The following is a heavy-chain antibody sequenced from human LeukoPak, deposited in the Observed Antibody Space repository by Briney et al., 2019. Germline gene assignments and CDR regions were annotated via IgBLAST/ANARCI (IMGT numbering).Heavy chain of an antibody. J-gene: IGHJ4*02. CDR2: MTGPADTT. Sequence: SGGSLRLSCAASGFNFNNFAMSWVRQAPGKGLEWLSAMTGPADTTYYAESVKGRFTISRDYSKSMVFLQMNSLRVGDTAIYYCAKGAEIDHWGQGTLVTVSS. CDR1: GFNFNNFA. CDR3: AKGAEIDH. V-gene: IGHV3-23*01.